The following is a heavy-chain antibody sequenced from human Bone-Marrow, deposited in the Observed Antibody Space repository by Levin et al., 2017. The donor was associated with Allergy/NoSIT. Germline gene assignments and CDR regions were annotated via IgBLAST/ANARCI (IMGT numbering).Heavy chain of an antibody. J-gene: IGHJ4*02. V-gene: IGHV1-2*06. CDR2: INPSTGVT. Sequence: GESLKISCKASGYTFTGYHMHWVRQAPGQGLEWMGRINPSTGVTDYAQKFQARVTMTTNSSISTAFMELSGLTSDDTALYYCARLEYVFDFWGQGTLVTVSS. CDR3: ARLEYVFDF. D-gene: IGHD2/OR15-2a*01. CDR1: GYTFTGYH.